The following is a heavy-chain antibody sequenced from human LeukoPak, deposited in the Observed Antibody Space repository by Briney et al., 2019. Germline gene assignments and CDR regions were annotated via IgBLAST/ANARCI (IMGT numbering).Heavy chain of an antibody. CDR3: ARVGAYCSGGSCYLFAFDI. J-gene: IGHJ3*02. CDR2: IYHSGST. Sequence: SGTLSLTCAVSGGSISSSNWWSWVRQPPGKGLEWIGEIYHSGSTNYNPSLKNRVTISVDKSKNQFSLKLSSVTAADAAVYYCARVGAYCSGGSCYLFAFDIWGQGTMVTVSS. CDR1: GGSISSSNW. D-gene: IGHD2-15*01. V-gene: IGHV4-4*02.